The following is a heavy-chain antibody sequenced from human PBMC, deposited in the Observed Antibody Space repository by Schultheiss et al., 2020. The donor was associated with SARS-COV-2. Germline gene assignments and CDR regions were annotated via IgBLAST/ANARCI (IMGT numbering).Heavy chain of an antibody. D-gene: IGHD3-22*01. V-gene: IGHV3-73*01. J-gene: IGHJ3*02. CDR2: IRSKANSYAT. CDR3: TRGYYYDSSGYYSDAFDI. CDR1: GFTFSGSA. Sequence: GALRLSCAASGFTFSGSAMHWVRQASGKGLEWVGRIRSKANSYATAYAASVKGRFTISRDDSKNTAYLQMNSLKTEDTAVYYCTRGYYYDSSGYYSDAFDIWGQGTMVTVSS.